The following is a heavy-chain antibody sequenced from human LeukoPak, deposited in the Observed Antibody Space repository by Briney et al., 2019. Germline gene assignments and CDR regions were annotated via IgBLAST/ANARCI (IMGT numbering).Heavy chain of an antibody. J-gene: IGHJ3*02. CDR2: INAGNGNT. V-gene: IGHV1-3*01. CDR3: ARDHGITWELHRRFDAFDI. Sequence: ASVKVSCKASGYIFISYAMHWVRQAPGQRLEWMGWINAGNGNTKYSQKFQGRVTIARDTSASTVYMELSSLRSEDTAVYYCARDHGITWELHRRFDAFDIWGQGTMVTVSS. CDR1: GYIFISYA. D-gene: IGHD1-26*01.